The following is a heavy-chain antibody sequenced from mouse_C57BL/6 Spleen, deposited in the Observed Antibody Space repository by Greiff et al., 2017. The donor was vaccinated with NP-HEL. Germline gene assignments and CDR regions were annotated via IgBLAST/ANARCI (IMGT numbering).Heavy chain of an antibody. CDR2: INPNNGGT. Sequence: EVQLQQSGPELVKPGASVKISCKASGYTFTDYYMNWVKQSHGKSLEWIGDINPNNGGTSYNQKFKGKATLTVDKSSSTAYMELRSLTSEDSAVYYCASYITTAQFDYWGQGTTLTVSS. D-gene: IGHD1-1*01. CDR3: ASYITTAQFDY. CDR1: GYTFTDYY. J-gene: IGHJ2*01. V-gene: IGHV1-26*01.